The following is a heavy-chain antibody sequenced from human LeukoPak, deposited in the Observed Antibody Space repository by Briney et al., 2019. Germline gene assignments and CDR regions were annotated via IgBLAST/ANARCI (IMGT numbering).Heavy chain of an antibody. CDR3: ARDSSRRPQKYDIATSFSTEN. Sequence: ASVTVFCKTSGYTFTYYYIHWVRQAPGQGLESMRWITSKIDGTNYAPRFQGRVSMTSDTSITTAYMQLRRVTSDDTAVYYCARDSSRRPQKYDIATSFSTENWGQGTLVAVSS. V-gene: IGHV1-2*02. J-gene: IGHJ4*02. CDR2: ITSKIDGT. CDR1: GYTFTYYY. D-gene: IGHD3-9*01.